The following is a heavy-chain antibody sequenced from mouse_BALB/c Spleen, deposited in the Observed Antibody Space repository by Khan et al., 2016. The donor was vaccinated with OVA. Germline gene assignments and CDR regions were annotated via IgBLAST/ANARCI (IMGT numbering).Heavy chain of an antibody. V-gene: IGHV5-9-1*01. Sequence: EVELVESGGGLVEPGGSLKLSCAASGFTFSSFVMSWVRQTPEKRLEWVATISSAATYTYYPDSVKGRFTISRDNAKHTLYLQMNSLRSDDTTILYWTNGSYSWFAYWGQGTLVTVST. D-gene: IGHD1-1*02. CDR3: TNGSYSWFAY. CDR2: ISSAATYT. CDR1: GFTFSSFV. J-gene: IGHJ3*01.